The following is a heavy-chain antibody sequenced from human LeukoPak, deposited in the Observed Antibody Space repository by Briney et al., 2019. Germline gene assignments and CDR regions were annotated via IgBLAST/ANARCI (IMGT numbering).Heavy chain of an antibody. Sequence: PGGSLRLSCAASGFTFSNYAMSWVRQAPGKGLEWIGEINHSGSTNYNPSLKSRVTMSVDTSKNQFSLKLSSVTAADTAVYYCARGPTDWFTPLDYWGQGTLVTVSS. CDR1: GFTFSNYA. V-gene: IGHV4-34*01. CDR2: INHSGST. CDR3: ARGPTDWFTPLDY. D-gene: IGHD3-9*01. J-gene: IGHJ4*02.